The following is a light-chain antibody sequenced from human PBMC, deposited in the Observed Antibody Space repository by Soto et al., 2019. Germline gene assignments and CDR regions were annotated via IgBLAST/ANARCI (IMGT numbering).Light chain of an antibody. J-gene: IGLJ2*01. CDR3: AACDDRLNGVI. V-gene: IGLV1-44*01. CDR2: SSN. CDR1: SSNIGSNT. Sequence: QSVLTQPPSASGTPGQRVTISCSGSSSNIGSNTVNWYRQLPGTATKLLIYSSNQRPSGVPDRFSGSKSGTSASLAISRIQFEDEADYYCAACDDRLNGVIFGGGTKLTV.